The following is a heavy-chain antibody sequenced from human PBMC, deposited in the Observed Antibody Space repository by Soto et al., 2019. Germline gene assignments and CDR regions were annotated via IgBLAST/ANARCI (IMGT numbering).Heavy chain of an antibody. Sequence: GGSLRLSCAASGFTFSDYYMSWIRQAPGKGLEWVSYISSSGSTIYYADSVKGRFTISRDNAKNSLYLQMNSLRAEDTAVYYCSRDASHRTHSDDSSGDEGGDYWGQGTLVTVSS. D-gene: IGHD3-22*01. J-gene: IGHJ4*02. V-gene: IGHV3-11*01. CDR1: GFTFSDYY. CDR2: ISSSGSTI. CDR3: SRDASHRTHSDDSSGDEGGDY.